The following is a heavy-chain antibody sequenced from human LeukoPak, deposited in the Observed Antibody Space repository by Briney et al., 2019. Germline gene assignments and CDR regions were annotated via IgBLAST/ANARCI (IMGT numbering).Heavy chain of an antibody. CDR1: GGSISSSSYY. J-gene: IGHJ6*03. V-gene: IGHV4-39*07. CDR3: ARSPAEENCTNGVCSLIDYYYYMDV. D-gene: IGHD2-8*01. Sequence: SETLSLTCTVSGGSISSSSYYWGWIRQPPGKGLEWIGSIHYSGSTYYNPSLKSRVTISVDTSKNQFSLKLSSVTAADTAVYYCARSPAEENCTNGVCSLIDYYYYMDVWGKGTTVTVSS. CDR2: IHYSGST.